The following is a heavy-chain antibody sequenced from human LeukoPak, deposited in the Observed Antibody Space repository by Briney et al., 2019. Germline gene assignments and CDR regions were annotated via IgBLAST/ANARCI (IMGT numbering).Heavy chain of an antibody. CDR2: IRYDGSHE. CDR3: AKVPMYSGSYY. D-gene: IGHD1-26*01. Sequence: PGGSLRLSCGASGFTFSTHDMHWVRQAPGKGLEWVAFIRYDGSHEYYADSVKGRFTISRDNSKNTLYLQMNSLRAEDTAVYDCAKVPMYSGSYYWGQGTLVTVSS. CDR1: GFTFSTHD. V-gene: IGHV3-30*02. J-gene: IGHJ4*02.